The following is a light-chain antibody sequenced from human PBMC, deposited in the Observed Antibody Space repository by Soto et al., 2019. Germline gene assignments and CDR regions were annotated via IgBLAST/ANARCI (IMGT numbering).Light chain of an antibody. V-gene: IGKV3-15*01. CDR2: GAS. Sequence: EIVMTQSPATLSVSPGERATLSCRASQSISSSNLAWYQQKPGQAPRLLIYGASSRATGIPPRFSGSGSGTQFTLTISSLQSEDFAVYYCQQYNNWPPYTFGHGTKLEIK. CDR3: QQYNNWPPYT. CDR1: QSISSSN. J-gene: IGKJ2*01.